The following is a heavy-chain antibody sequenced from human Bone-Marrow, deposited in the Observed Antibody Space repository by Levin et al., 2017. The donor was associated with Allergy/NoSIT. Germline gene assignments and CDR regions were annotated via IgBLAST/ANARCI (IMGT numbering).Heavy chain of an antibody. CDR1: GYTFSGFY. Sequence: GESLKISCKASGYTFSGFYMHWVRQAPGQGLEWMGWINPNSGGTNYAQKFQGRVTMTRDTSISTAYMELSRLRSDDTAVYYCARDWNWGSLDYWGQGTLVTVSS. CDR3: ARDWNWGSLDY. D-gene: IGHD7-27*01. CDR2: INPNSGGT. V-gene: IGHV1-2*02. J-gene: IGHJ4*02.